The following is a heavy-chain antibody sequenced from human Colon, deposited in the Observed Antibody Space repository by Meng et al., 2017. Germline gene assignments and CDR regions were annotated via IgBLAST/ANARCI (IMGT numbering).Heavy chain of an antibody. CDR2: ISSDGSRK. Sequence: GGSLRLSCAASGFTFSADAMQWVRQAPGKGLEWVAIISSDGSRKFYADSVTGRFTISRDNSKNTLYLQMYSLRTEDTALYYCAKDQGVGGTLGLIDYWGQGTLVTVSS. D-gene: IGHD1-26*01. J-gene: IGHJ4*01. CDR1: GFTFSADA. V-gene: IGHV3-30*04. CDR3: AKDQGVGGTLGLIDY.